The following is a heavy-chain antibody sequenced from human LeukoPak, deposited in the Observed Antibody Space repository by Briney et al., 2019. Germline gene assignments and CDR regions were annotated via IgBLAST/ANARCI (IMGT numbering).Heavy chain of an antibody. CDR3: ARVANAFDI. V-gene: IGHV3-53*01. J-gene: IGHJ3*02. CDR1: GFTVSSKY. Sequence: GGSLRLSCVASGFTVSSKYMSWVRQAPGKGLEWVSVIYSGGSTYYGESVKGRFTISRDSSKNTVYLQMNSLRAEDTAVYYCARVANAFDIWGQGTMVTVSS. CDR2: IYSGGST.